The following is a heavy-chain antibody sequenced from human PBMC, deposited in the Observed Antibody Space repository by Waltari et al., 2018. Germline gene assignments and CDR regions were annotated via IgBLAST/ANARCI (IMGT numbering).Heavy chain of an antibody. CDR1: GYIFSNYC. CDR2: IYPGDSDT. CDR3: ARHGSIGARQNYFDL. V-gene: IGHV5-51*01. D-gene: IGHD6-6*01. Sequence: EVQLVQSGAEVQKPGESLNISCQGSGYIFSNYCIGWVSQMPGKGLEWMGIIYPGDSDTRYSPSFQGQVTISADKSISTAYLQWSSLKASDTAMYYCARHGSIGARQNYFDLWGQGTLVTVSS. J-gene: IGHJ5*02.